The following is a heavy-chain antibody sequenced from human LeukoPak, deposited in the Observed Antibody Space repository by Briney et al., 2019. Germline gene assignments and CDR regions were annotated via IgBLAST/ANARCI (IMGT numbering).Heavy chain of an antibody. V-gene: IGHV1-2*02. D-gene: IGHD3-16*02. CDR1: GYTFTTYY. CDR2: INPNSGGT. J-gene: IGHJ4*02. Sequence: ASVKVSCKASGYTFTTYYMHWVRQAPGQGLEWMGWINPNSGGTNYAQKFQGRVTMTRDTSISTAYMELSRLRSDDTAVYYCARANYDYVWGSYRYHEFDYWGQGTLVTVSS. CDR3: ARANYDYVWGSYRYHEFDY.